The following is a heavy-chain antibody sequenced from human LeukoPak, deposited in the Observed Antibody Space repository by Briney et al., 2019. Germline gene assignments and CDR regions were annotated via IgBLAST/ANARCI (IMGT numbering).Heavy chain of an antibody. V-gene: IGHV5-51*01. CDR1: GYSFTSYW. J-gene: IGHJ4*02. CDR2: IYPGDSDT. Sequence: GESLKISCKGSGYSFTSYWIGWVRQMPGKGLEWMGIIYPGDSDTRYSPSFQGQVTISADKSISTAYLQWSSLKASDTAMYYCARQFGYCSSTSCYFPPPLDYWGQGTLVTVSS. D-gene: IGHD2-2*01. CDR3: ARQFGYCSSTSCYFPPPLDY.